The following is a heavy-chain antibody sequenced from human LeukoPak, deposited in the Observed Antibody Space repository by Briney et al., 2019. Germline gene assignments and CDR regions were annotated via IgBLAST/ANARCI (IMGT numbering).Heavy chain of an antibody. CDR2: ISYDGSNK. CDR3: ANLCRRSSSCHDAFDI. J-gene: IGHJ3*02. V-gene: IGHV3-30*04. Sequence: GRSLRLSCAASGFTFSSYAMHWVRQAPGKGLEWLAVISYDGSNKYYADSVKGRFTISRDNSKNTLYLQMNSLRAEDTAVYYCANLCRRSSSCHDAFDIWGQGTMVTVSS. D-gene: IGHD6-13*01. CDR1: GFTFSSYA.